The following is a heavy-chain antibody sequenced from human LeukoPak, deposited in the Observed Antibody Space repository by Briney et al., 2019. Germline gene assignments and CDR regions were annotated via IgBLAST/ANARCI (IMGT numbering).Heavy chain of an antibody. D-gene: IGHD6-19*01. Sequence: GASVKVSCKASGGTFSSYAISWVRQAPGQGLEWMGGIIPIFGTANYAQKFQGRVTITADESTSTAYMALSSLRSEDTAVYYCARDLYSSGAFDIWGQGTMVTVSS. CDR2: IIPIFGTA. CDR3: ARDLYSSGAFDI. V-gene: IGHV1-69*13. CDR1: GGTFSSYA. J-gene: IGHJ3*02.